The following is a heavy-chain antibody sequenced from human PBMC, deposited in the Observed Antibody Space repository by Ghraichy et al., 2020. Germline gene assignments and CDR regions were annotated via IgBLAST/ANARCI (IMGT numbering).Heavy chain of an antibody. J-gene: IGHJ4*02. CDR3: ARLSVGYYYDSGVDY. CDR1: GGSISSYY. CDR2: IYYSGST. Sequence: SETLSLTCTVSGGSISSYYWSWIRQPPGKGLEWIGYIYYSGSTNYNPSLKSRVTISVDTSKNQFSLKLSSVTAADTAVYYCARLSVGYYYDSGVDYWGQGTLVTVSS. D-gene: IGHD3-22*01. V-gene: IGHV4-59*01.